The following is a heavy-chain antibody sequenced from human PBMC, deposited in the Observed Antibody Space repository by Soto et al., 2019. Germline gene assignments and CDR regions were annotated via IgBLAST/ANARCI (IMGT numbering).Heavy chain of an antibody. CDR3: AKFYDYGSGRGGGMDV. V-gene: IGHV3-23*01. Sequence: EVQLLESGGGLVQPGGSLRLSCAASGFTFSSYAMSWVRQAPGKGLEWVSSISGSGGSTYHADSVKGRFTISKDNSKNTLYLQMNSLRAEDTAVYYCAKFYDYGSGRGGGMDVWGQGTTVTVSS. D-gene: IGHD3-10*01. CDR2: ISGSGGST. CDR1: GFTFSSYA. J-gene: IGHJ6*02.